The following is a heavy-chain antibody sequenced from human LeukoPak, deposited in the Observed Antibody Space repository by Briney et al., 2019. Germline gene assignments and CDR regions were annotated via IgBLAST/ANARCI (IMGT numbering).Heavy chain of an antibody. CDR1: GFTVSSTY. CDR2: IYTGGNT. CDR3: ATISDLLFYFDS. J-gene: IGHJ4*02. Sequence: GGSLRLSCAASGFTVSSTYMSWVRQAPGKGLEWVSLIYTGGNTYYADSVKGRFTLSRDNSKNTVYLQINSLRVEDTAMYYCATISDLLFYFDSWGQGTLVTVSS. V-gene: IGHV3-66*01.